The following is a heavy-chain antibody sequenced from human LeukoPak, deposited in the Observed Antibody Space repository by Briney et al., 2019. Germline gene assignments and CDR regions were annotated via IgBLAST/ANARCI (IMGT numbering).Heavy chain of an antibody. V-gene: IGHV1-8*01. CDR1: GYTFTSYD. CDR3: ARLAVAGNWGYYFDY. D-gene: IGHD6-19*01. CDR2: MNPNSGNT. J-gene: IGHJ4*02. Sequence: ASVKVSCKASGYTFTSYDINWVRQATGQGLEWMGWMNPNSGNTGYAQKLQGRVTMTTDTSTSTAYMELRSLRSDDTAVYYCARLAVAGNWGYYFDYWGQGTLVTVSS.